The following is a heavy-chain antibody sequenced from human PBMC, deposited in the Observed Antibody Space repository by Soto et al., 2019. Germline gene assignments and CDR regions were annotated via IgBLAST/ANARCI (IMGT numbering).Heavy chain of an antibody. CDR1: GYTFTYYA. CDR3: ASPGIPSDRSGDPGVHY. Sequence: ASVKVSCKASGYTFTYYAMHWVRQAPGQRLEWMGWINAGNGNTEYSQKFQGRVIITRDTSASTAYMNVSSLRSEDTAVYYCASPGIPSDRSGDPGVHYWGQGTLVTVSS. D-gene: IGHD3-22*01. CDR2: INAGNGNT. V-gene: IGHV1-3*01. J-gene: IGHJ4*02.